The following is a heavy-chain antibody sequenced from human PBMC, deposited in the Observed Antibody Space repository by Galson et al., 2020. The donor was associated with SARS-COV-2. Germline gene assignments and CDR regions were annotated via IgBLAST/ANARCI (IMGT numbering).Heavy chain of an antibody. D-gene: IGHD6-19*01. Sequence: SVKVSYKASCFTFTNYDLPSVPQARGQRLQWTGWHFVRTGTTTYAMKFQERVTITRDISTSTAYMELSSLRSEDTAVYYCAAAKCSSGWSYWGQGTLVTVSS. CDR2: HFVRTGTT. V-gene: IGHV1-58*01. J-gene: IGHJ4*02. CDR1: CFTFTNYD. CDR3: AAAKCSSGWSY.